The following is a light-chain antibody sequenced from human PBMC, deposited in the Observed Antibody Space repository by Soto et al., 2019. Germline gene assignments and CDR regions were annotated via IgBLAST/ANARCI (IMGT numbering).Light chain of an antibody. Sequence: DIPMTQSPSSLSASVGDRVTITCRASQGISNYLAWYQQKPGKVPKLLIYGASTLQSGVPSRFSGSGSGTDFTLTISSLQAEDAATYYCQKYNGAPRAFGQGTKVEIK. CDR1: QGISNY. CDR3: QKYNGAPRA. CDR2: GAS. J-gene: IGKJ1*01. V-gene: IGKV1-27*01.